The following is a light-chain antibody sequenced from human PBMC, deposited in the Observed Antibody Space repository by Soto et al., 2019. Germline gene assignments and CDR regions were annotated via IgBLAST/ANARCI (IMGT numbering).Light chain of an antibody. J-gene: IGLJ1*01. Sequence: CTGSSSNIGAGYDVHWYQQLPGTAPKLLIYGNSNRPSGVPDRFSGSKSGTSASLAITGLQAEDEADYYCQSYDSSLSGAYVFGTGTKVTVL. CDR3: QSYDSSLSGAYV. CDR1: SSNIGAGYD. CDR2: GNS. V-gene: IGLV1-40*01.